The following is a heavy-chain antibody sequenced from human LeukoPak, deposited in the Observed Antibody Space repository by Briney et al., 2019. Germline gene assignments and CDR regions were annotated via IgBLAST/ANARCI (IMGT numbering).Heavy chain of an antibody. CDR2: IYHSGST. J-gene: IGHJ4*02. CDR3: AALHCSSTSCRNDY. CDR1: GGSISSGGYS. D-gene: IGHD2-2*01. V-gene: IGHV4-30-2*02. Sequence: SETLSLTCAVSGGSISSGGYSWSWIRQPPGTGLEWIGYIYHSGSTYYNPSLKSRVTISVDRSKNQFSLKLSSVTAADTAVYYCAALHCSSTSCRNDYWGQGTLVTVSS.